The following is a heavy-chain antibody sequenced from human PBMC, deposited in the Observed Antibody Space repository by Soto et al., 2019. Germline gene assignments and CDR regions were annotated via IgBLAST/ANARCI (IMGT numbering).Heavy chain of an antibody. CDR1: GGSISSYY. Sequence: SETLSLTCTVSGGSISSYYWSWIRQPPGKGLEWIGYIYYSGSTNYNPSLKSRVTISVDTSKNQFSLKLSSVTAADTAVYYCARASTRDYIWGSYRLDAFDIWGQGTMVTVSS. CDR3: ARASTRDYIWGSYRLDAFDI. J-gene: IGHJ3*02. V-gene: IGHV4-59*01. D-gene: IGHD3-16*02. CDR2: IYYSGST.